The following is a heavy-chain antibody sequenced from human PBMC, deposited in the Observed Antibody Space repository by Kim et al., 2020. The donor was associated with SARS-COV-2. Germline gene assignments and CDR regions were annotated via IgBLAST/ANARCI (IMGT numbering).Heavy chain of an antibody. D-gene: IGHD2-21*02. Sequence: KFQGRVTITRDTSASTAYMELSSLRSEDTAVYYCARSYIVVVTAIYYFDYWGQGTLVTVSS. V-gene: IGHV1-3*01. CDR3: ARSYIVVVTAIYYFDY. J-gene: IGHJ4*02.